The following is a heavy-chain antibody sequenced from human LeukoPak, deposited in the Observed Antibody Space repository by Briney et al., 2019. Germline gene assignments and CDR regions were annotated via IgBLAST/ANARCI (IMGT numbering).Heavy chain of an antibody. CDR1: GFTFSTYW. CDR3: ARDKSYGDSEDY. D-gene: IGHD4-17*01. Sequence: GGSLRLSCAASGFTFSTYWMSWVRQAPGKGLEWVANINQDGSEKYYVDSVKGRFTISRDNAKNSLYLQMNSLRAEDTAVYYCARDKSYGDSEDYWGQGTLVTVSS. V-gene: IGHV3-7*05. J-gene: IGHJ4*02. CDR2: INQDGSEK.